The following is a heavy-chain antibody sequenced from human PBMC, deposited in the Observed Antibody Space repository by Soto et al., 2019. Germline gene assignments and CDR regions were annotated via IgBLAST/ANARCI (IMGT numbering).Heavy chain of an antibody. CDR3: ASPVEMATISRSYLFY. V-gene: IGHV1-69*13. CDR2: IIPIFGTG. D-gene: IGHD5-12*01. CDR1: GGTFANYA. J-gene: IGHJ4*02. Sequence: SVKVSCKAPGGTFANYAINWARQAPGQGLEWMGGIIPIFGTGNYAQKFQGRVTITADESTSTAYLDLSRLRPEDTAVYYCASPVEMATISRSYLFYWGQGTLVTVSS.